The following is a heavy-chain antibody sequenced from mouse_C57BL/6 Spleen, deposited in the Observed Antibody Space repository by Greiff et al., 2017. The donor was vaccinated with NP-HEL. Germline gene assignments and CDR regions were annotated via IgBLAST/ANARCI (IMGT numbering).Heavy chain of an antibody. CDR3: ARGSTMITSWFAY. J-gene: IGHJ3*01. D-gene: IGHD2-4*01. V-gene: IGHV5-4*03. CDR2: ISDGGSYT. CDR1: GFTFSSYA. Sequence: EVMLVESGGGLVKPGGSLKLSCAASGFTFSSYAMSWVRQTPEKRLEWVATISDGGSYTYYPDNLKGRFTISRDNAKNNLYLQMSHLKSEDTAMYYCARGSTMITSWFAYWGQGTLVTVSA.